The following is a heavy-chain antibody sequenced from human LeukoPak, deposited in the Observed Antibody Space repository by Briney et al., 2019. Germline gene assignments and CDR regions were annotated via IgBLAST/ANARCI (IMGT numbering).Heavy chain of an antibody. CDR2: IGSSSSYI. V-gene: IGHV3-21*01. CDR3: ARGLGYCSGGGCY. D-gene: IGHD2-15*01. Sequence: GGSLRLSCVASGFTFSDYSMNWVRQAPGKGLEWVSSIGSSSSYIYYADSVKGRFTISRDNAKNSLYLQMNSLRAEDTAVYYCARGLGYCSGGGCYWGQGTLVTVSS. J-gene: IGHJ4*02. CDR1: GFTFSDYS.